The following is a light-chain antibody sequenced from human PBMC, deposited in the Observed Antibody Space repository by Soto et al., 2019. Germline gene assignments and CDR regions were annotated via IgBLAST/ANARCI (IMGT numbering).Light chain of an antibody. CDR2: DAS. J-gene: IGKJ2*01. Sequence: EIVLTQSPATLSLSPGERATLSCRASQSISNFLAWYQQKPGQAPRLLIYDASKRATDIPDRFIGSGSGTDFTLTISSLEPEDFATYYCQQSYSTPPYTFGQGTKLEI. CDR3: QQSYSTPPYT. CDR1: QSISNF. V-gene: IGKV3-11*01.